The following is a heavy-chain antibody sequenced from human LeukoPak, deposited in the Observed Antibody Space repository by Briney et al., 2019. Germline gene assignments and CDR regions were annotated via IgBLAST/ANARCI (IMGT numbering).Heavy chain of an antibody. V-gene: IGHV3-23*01. CDR1: GFTFSSYA. D-gene: IGHD6-13*01. J-gene: IGHJ4*02. Sequence: GASLRLSCAASGFTFSSYAMSWVRQAPGKGLDWVSAISGSGTTTYYADSVKGRFTISRDISKNTLYLQMNSLRAEDTAVYYCAKPLSVASGTDFHYWGQGTLVTVSS. CDR2: ISGSGTTT. CDR3: AKPLSVASGTDFHY.